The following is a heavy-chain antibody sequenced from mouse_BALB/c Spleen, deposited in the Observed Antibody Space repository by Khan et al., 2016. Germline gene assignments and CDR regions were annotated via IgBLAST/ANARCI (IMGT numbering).Heavy chain of an antibody. D-gene: IGHD2-13*01. CDR3: AADDSFAY. J-gene: IGHJ3*01. V-gene: IGHV8-12*01. CDR2: FYWDDYK. CDR1: GFSLSTSGMG. Sequence: QVTLKESGPGILQPSQTLSLTCSFSGFSLSTSGMGVSWIRQPSGKGLEWLAHFYWDDYKRYNPSLKRRLTISTDTSSHQVFLKITRVDTADTATYYCAADDSFAYWGQGTLVTVSA.